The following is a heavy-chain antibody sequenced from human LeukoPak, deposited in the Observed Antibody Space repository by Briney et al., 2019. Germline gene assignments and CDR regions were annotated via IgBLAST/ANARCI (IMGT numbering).Heavy chain of an antibody. Sequence: GGSLRLSCAASGFTFSSYEMNWVRQAPGKGLEWVSYISSSGSTIYYADSVKGRFTISRDNAKNSLYLQMNSLRAEDTVVYYCARGGGGSSWSYYYYGMDVWGKGTTVTVSS. CDR3: ARGGGGSSWSYYYYGMDV. CDR2: ISSSGSTI. CDR1: GFTFSSYE. V-gene: IGHV3-48*03. D-gene: IGHD6-13*01. J-gene: IGHJ6*04.